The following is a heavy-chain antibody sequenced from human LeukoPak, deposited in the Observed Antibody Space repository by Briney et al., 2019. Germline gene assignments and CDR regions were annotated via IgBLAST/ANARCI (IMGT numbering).Heavy chain of an antibody. J-gene: IGHJ6*04. D-gene: IGHD2-2*01. Sequence: ASVKVSCKASGGTFSSYTISWVRQAPGQGLEWMGRIIPILGIANYAQKFQGRVTITADKSTSTAYMELSSLRSEDTAVYYCARKDYCSSTSCRNYYGMDVWGKGTTVTVSS. CDR3: ARKDYCSSTSCRNYYGMDV. CDR1: GGTFSSYT. CDR2: IIPILGIA. V-gene: IGHV1-69*02.